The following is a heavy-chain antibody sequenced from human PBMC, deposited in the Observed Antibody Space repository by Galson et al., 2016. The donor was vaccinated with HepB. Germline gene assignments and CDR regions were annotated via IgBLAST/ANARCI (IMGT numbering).Heavy chain of an antibody. CDR3: ARGHVATRIVFWFDP. CDR1: GGSMSIGGYY. Sequence: LVKPTQTLSLTCTVSGGSMSIGGYYWNWIRQHPARGLEWIGYTYYSGSTYYKPSLQSRVTMSVDTSKCQFSLKLSSVTAADTAVYYCARGHVATRIVFWFDPWGQGTLVTVSS. J-gene: IGHJ5*02. CDR2: TYYSGST. V-gene: IGHV4-31*03. D-gene: IGHD5-12*01.